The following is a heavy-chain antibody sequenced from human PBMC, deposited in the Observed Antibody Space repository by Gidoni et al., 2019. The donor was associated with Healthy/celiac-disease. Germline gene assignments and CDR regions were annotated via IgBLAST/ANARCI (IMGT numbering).Heavy chain of an antibody. CDR3: ARGRWELYFDY. V-gene: IGHV3-30*04. CDR1: GFTFSRYA. D-gene: IGHD1-26*01. CDR2: ISYDGRNK. J-gene: IGHJ4*02. Sequence: QVQLVESGGGVVQPGRSLRLSCAASGFTFSRYAMHWVRQAPGKGLEWVAGISYDGRNKYYADSVKGRFTISRDNSKNTLYLQMNSLRAEDTAVYYCARGRWELYFDYWGQGTLVTVSS.